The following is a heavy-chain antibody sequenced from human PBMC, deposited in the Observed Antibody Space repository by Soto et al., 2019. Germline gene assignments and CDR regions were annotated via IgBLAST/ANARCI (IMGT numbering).Heavy chain of an antibody. Sequence: QVQLRESGPGLVKPSQTLLLTCSVSGSSIPRGSYYWSWLRHPPGKGLEWIGYIPSRGRPFYHPSLASRSTISSDTSKNQLSLQLTSVTAADTAVYYCARDQYSGYDFAVWGQGTLGTVSS. CDR3: ARDQYSGYDFAV. D-gene: IGHD5-12*01. CDR1: GSSIPRGSYY. V-gene: IGHV4-30-4*01. CDR2: IPSRGRP. J-gene: IGHJ4*02.